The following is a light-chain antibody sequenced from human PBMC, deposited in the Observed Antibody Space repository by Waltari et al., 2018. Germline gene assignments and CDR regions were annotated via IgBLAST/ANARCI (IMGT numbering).Light chain of an antibody. CDR2: WAS. V-gene: IGKV4-1*01. Sequence: DIVMTQSPDSLAVSLGERATITCKSGQSLLFNANNKNYLTCFQQKPSQPPKRLIYWASTRESEVPDRFSGSGSGTDFTLTISSLQPADVAVYYCQQYLDTPSFGPGTRVEIK. J-gene: IGKJ3*01. CDR1: QSLLFNANNKNY. CDR3: QQYLDTPS.